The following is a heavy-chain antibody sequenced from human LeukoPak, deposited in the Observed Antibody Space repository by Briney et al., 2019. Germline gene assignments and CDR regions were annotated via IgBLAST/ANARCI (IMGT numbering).Heavy chain of an antibody. CDR1: GGSISSGSYY. J-gene: IGHJ4*02. V-gene: IGHV4-61*02. Sequence: SETLSLTCTVSGGSISSGSYYWSWIRQPAGKGLEWIGRIYTSGSTNYNPSLKSRVTISVDTSKNQFSLKLSSVTAADTAVYYCARGGGSSTSPPTRYFDYWGQGTLVTVSS. D-gene: IGHD2-2*01. CDR3: ARGGGSSTSPPTRYFDY. CDR2: IYTSGST.